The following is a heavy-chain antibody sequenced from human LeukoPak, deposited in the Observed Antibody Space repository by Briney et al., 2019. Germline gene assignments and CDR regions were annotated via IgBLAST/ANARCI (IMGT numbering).Heavy chain of an antibody. CDR1: GYTFTGYY. J-gene: IGHJ6*02. V-gene: IGHV1-2*02. CDR3: ARGRIAAAGFYYYYYGMDV. CDR2: INPNSGGT. D-gene: IGHD6-13*01. Sequence: ASVKVSCTASGYTFTGYYMHWVRQAPGQGLEWMGWINPNSGGTNYAQKFQGRVTMTRDTSISTVYMELSRLRSDDTAVYYCARGRIAAAGFYYYYYGMDVWGQGTTVTVSS.